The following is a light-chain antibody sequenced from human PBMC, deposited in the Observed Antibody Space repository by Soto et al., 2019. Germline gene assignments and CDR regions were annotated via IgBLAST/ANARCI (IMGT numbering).Light chain of an antibody. Sequence: QSVLTQPASVSGSPGQSITISCTGTSSDVGGYNYVSWYQQYPGRVPKLLIYDVNKRPSGVSHRFSGSKSGNTASLTISGLQADDEADYYCLSYAGSYNFVFGSGTKVTVL. V-gene: IGLV2-11*01. CDR3: LSYAGSYNFV. CDR1: SSDVGGYNY. J-gene: IGLJ1*01. CDR2: DVN.